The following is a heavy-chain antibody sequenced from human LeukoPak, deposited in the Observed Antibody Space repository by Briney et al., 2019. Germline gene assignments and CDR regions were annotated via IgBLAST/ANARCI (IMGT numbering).Heavy chain of an antibody. D-gene: IGHD3-3*01. CDR3: ARPRFRSEIFGVVIMRSDAFDI. V-gene: IGHV3-30-3*01. J-gene: IGHJ3*02. Sequence: GGSLRLSCAASGFTFSSYAMHWVRQAPGKGLEWVAVISYDGSNKYYADSVKGRFTISRDNSKNTLYLQMNSLRAEDTAVYYCARPRFRSEIFGVVIMRSDAFDIWGQGTMVTVSS. CDR1: GFTFSSYA. CDR2: ISYDGSNK.